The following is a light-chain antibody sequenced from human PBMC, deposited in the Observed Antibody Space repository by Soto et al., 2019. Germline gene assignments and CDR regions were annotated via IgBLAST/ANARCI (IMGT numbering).Light chain of an antibody. CDR1: SSDVGGYNY. Sequence: QSALTQPASVSGSPGQSITISCTGTSSDVGGYNYVSWYQQHPGKAPKVMIYDVNYRPSGVSNRFSGSKSGNTASLTISGLQAEDEADYYCYSYTDSSTRVFGGGTKLTVL. V-gene: IGLV2-14*03. CDR3: YSYTDSSTRV. CDR2: DVN. J-gene: IGLJ3*02.